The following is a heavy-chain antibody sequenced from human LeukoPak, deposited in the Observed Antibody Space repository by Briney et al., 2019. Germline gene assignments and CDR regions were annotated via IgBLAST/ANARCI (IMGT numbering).Heavy chain of an antibody. V-gene: IGHV4-39*01. Sequence: SETLSLTCTVSGGSISSSSYYWGWIRQPPGKGLEWIGSIFYSGSTYYNPSLKSRVTISVDTSKRQFSLNLRSVTAADTAVYYCARTPVWGSGSYFDLWGHGTLVTVSS. CDR3: ARTPVWGSGSYFDL. CDR2: IFYSGST. CDR1: GGSISSSSYY. D-gene: IGHD3-10*01. J-gene: IGHJ2*01.